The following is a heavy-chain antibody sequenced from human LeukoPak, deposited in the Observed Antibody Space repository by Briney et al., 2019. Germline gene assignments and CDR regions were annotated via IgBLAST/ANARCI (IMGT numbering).Heavy chain of an antibody. CDR1: GFTFSSYW. CDR2: IKEDGTEK. CDR3: AKGLERESRLDS. Sequence: SGGSLRLSCAASGFTFSSYWMSWIRQAPGKGLEWVANIKEDGTEKYYVDSVKGRFTISRGNAKISLYLQMNSLRAEDTAVYYCAKGLERESRLDSWGQGTLVTVSS. V-gene: IGHV3-7*01. J-gene: IGHJ4*02. D-gene: IGHD1-1*01.